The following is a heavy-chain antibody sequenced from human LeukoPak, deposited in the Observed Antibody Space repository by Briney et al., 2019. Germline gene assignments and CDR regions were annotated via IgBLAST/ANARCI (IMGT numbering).Heavy chain of an antibody. CDR3: ARSLPYYDFWSGYGFDY. CDR1: GYSFTSYW. CDR2: TYPGDSDT. J-gene: IGHJ4*02. Sequence: GESLKISCKGSGYSFTSYWIGWVRQLPGKGLEWMGITYPGDSDTRYSPSFQGQVTISADKSISTAYLQWSSLKASDTAMYYCARSLPYYDFWSGYGFDYWGQGTLVTVSS. D-gene: IGHD3-3*01. V-gene: IGHV5-51*01.